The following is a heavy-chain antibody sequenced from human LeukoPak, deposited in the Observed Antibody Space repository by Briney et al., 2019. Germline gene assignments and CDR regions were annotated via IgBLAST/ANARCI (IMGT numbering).Heavy chain of an antibody. CDR1: GFTFSSYS. D-gene: IGHD3-16*01. CDR2: ISSSSSYI. Sequence: GGPLRLSCAASGFTFSSYSMNWVRQAPGKGLEWVSSISSSSSYIYYADSVKGRFTISRDNAKNSLYLQMNSLRAEDTAVYYCAREHPETFGPDYWGQGTLVTVSS. CDR3: AREHPETFGPDY. V-gene: IGHV3-21*01. J-gene: IGHJ4*02.